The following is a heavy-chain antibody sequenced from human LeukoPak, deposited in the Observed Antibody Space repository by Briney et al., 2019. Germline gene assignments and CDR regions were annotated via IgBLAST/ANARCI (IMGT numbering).Heavy chain of an antibody. CDR1: GYSFTSYW. D-gene: IGHD4-11*01. CDR3: ARVGGLTVTLDY. J-gene: IGHJ4*02. V-gene: IGHV1-3*01. Sequence: GESLKISCKGSGYSFTSYWIGWVRQMPGKGLEWMGWINAGNGNTKYSQKFQGRVTITRDTSASTAYMELSSLRSEDTAVYYCARVGGLTVTLDYWGQGTLVTVSS. CDR2: INAGNGNT.